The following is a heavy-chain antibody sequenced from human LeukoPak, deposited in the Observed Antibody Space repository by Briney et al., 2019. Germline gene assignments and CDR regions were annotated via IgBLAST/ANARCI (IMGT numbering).Heavy chain of an antibody. CDR2: INPSGGST. Sequence: ASVAVSCKASGYTFTSYYMHWVRQAPGQGLEWMGIINPSGGSTSYAQKLQGRVTMTRDTSTSTVYMELSSLRSEDTAVYYCARVGFWSGYPGGRGMDVWGQGTTVTVSS. CDR3: ARVGFWSGYPGGRGMDV. CDR1: GYTFTSYY. V-gene: IGHV1-46*01. D-gene: IGHD3-3*01. J-gene: IGHJ6*02.